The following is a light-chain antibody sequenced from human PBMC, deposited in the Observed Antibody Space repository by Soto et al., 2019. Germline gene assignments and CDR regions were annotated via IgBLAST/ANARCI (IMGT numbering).Light chain of an antibody. CDR1: STDFVSYNR. Sequence: QSALTQPPSVSGSPGQSVTISFTGTSTDFVSYNRVSWYQQPPGTAPKLIIYEASKRPSGVPDRFSGSKSGNTASLTISGLQAADEADYYCTLYTSENTYVFGTGTKLTVL. CDR2: EAS. V-gene: IGLV2-18*01. J-gene: IGLJ1*01. CDR3: TLYTSENTYV.